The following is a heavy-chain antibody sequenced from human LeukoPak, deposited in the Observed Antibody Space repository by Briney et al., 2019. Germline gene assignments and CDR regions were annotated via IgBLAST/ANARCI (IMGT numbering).Heavy chain of an antibody. Sequence: PGGSLRLSCAASGFTFSSYWMHWVRQAPGKGLVWVSRINSDGSSTSYADSVKGRFTISRDNSKNTLYLQMNSLRAEDTAVYYCARSSGYYYVPSYWGQGTLVTVSS. V-gene: IGHV3-74*01. D-gene: IGHD3-22*01. CDR3: ARSSGYYYVPSY. CDR2: INSDGSST. CDR1: GFTFSSYW. J-gene: IGHJ4*02.